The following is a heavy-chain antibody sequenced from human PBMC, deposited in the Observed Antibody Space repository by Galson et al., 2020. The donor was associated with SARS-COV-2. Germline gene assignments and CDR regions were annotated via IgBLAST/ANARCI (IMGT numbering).Heavy chain of an antibody. CDR2: TYYSGNT. CDR3: ARDFWSRYYLDS. V-gene: IGHV4-30-4*01. J-gene: IGHJ4*02. CDR1: AVSISSTYSY. D-gene: IGHD3-3*01. Sequence: SETLSLTCTVSAVSISSTYSYWSWLRQSPGKGLDWIGYTYYSGNTYYNPSLKSRVTMSVDTSKNQFSMKLTSVTATDTAVYYCARDFWSRYYLDSWGQGTPVTVSS.